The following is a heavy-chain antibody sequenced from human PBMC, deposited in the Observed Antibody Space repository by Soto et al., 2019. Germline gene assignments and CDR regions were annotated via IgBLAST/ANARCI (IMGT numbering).Heavy chain of an antibody. D-gene: IGHD6-13*01. J-gene: IGHJ4*02. CDR2: IGADGVTT. CDR3: AKKQKLTAGDAFFDY. V-gene: IGHV3-23*01. CDR1: GFTFSSYT. Sequence: DVELLESGGGLVQPGGSLRLSCAASGFTFSSYTMSWVRQPPGKGLEWVSVIGADGVTTYFADSVKGRFTISRDNFKNTMSLQMNSLRAEDTAVYYCAKKQKLTAGDAFFDYWGQGTPVTVSS.